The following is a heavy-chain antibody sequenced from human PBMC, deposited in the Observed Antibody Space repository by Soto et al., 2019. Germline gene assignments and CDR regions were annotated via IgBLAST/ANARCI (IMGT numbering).Heavy chain of an antibody. V-gene: IGHV3-30-3*01. CDR1: GFTFSSYA. D-gene: IGHD5-12*01. CDR3: ARAQDGYNYDGMDV. J-gene: IGHJ6*02. CDR2: ISYDGSNK. Sequence: PGGSLRLSCAASGFTFSSYAMHWVRQAPGKGLEWVAVISYDGSNKYYADSVKGRFTISRDNSKNTLYLQMNSLRAEDTAVYYCARAQDGYNYDGMDVWGQGTTVTVSS.